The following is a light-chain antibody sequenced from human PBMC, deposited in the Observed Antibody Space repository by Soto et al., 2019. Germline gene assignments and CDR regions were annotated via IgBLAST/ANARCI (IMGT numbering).Light chain of an antibody. CDR3: QQYNSYYPWT. Sequence: DIQITQSPSTLSASVGDRVTITCRASQSISSWLAWYQQKPGKAPKLLIYDASSLESGVPSRFSGSGSGTEFTLTISSLRPDDFANYYCQQYNSYYPWTFGQGTKVDIK. J-gene: IGKJ1*01. CDR2: DAS. V-gene: IGKV1-5*01. CDR1: QSISSW.